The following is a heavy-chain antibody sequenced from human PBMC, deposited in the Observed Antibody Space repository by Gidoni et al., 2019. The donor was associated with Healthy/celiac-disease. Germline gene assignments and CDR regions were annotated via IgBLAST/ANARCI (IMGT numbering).Heavy chain of an antibody. CDR1: GYTFTGYY. V-gene: IGHV1-2*04. CDR3: ARAAAGESSDY. J-gene: IGHJ4*02. Sequence: QVQLLQSGAEVQKPGASVKVPCKSSGYTFTGYYMHWVRQAPGQGLEWMGWINPNGGGTNYAQKYEGWVTMTRDTSISTAYMELSRLRSDDTDVYYCARAAAGESSDYWGQGTLVTVSS. CDR2: INPNGGGT. D-gene: IGHD6-13*01.